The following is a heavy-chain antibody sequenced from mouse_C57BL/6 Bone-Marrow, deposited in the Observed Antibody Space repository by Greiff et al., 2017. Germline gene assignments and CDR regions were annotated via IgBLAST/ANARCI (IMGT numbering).Heavy chain of an antibody. Sequence: EVQLVESGPELVKPGASVKISCKASGYSFTDYNMNWVKQSNGKSLEWIGVINPNYGTTSYNQKFKGKATLTVDQSSSTAYMQLNSLTSEDSAVYYCARWDYYGSSIYAMDYWGQGTSVTVSS. V-gene: IGHV1-39*01. CDR3: ARWDYYGSSIYAMDY. CDR2: INPNYGTT. CDR1: GYSFTDYN. J-gene: IGHJ4*01. D-gene: IGHD1-1*01.